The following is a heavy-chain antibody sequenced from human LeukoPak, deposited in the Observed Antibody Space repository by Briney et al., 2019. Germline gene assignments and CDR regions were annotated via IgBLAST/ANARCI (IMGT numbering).Heavy chain of an antibody. J-gene: IGHJ4*02. CDR1: GYTFTSYG. CDR2: ISAYNGNT. D-gene: IGHD2-2*01. Sequence: ASVKVSCKASGYTFTSYGISWVRQAPGQGLEWMGWISAYNGNTNYAQKLQGRVTMTTDTSTSTAYMELRSLGSDDTAVYYCARDEWDIVVVPARGGFDYWGQGTLVTVSS. V-gene: IGHV1-18*01. CDR3: ARDEWDIVVVPARGGFDY.